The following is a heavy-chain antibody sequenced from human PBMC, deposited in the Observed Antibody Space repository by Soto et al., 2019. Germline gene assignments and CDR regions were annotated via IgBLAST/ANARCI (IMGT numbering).Heavy chain of an antibody. J-gene: IGHJ6*02. D-gene: IGHD3-10*01. V-gene: IGHV3-48*02. CDR1: GFTFSSYS. CDR3: ARERITMVRGVIGYYYYYGMDV. Sequence: EAQLVESGGGLVQPGGSLRLSCAASGFTFSSYSMNWVRQAPGKGLEWVSYISSSSSTIYYADSVKGRFTISRDNAKNSLYLQMNSLRDEDTAVYYCARERITMVRGVIGYYYYYGMDVWGQGTTVTVSS. CDR2: ISSSSSTI.